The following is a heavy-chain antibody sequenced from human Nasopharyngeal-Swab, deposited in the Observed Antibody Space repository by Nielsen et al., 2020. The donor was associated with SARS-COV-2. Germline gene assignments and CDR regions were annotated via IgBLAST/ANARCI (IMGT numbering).Heavy chain of an antibody. Sequence: GSLRLSCSVSGGSISSRSYYWVWLRQAPGKGLEWIGSIYSSGDTYYNPPLKSRVTISLDTSKNQFSLKLSSVTAADTAMYSCARGYSSFDPWGQGTLVTVSS. J-gene: IGHJ5*02. CDR2: IYSSGDT. CDR3: ARGYSSFDP. D-gene: IGHD6-19*01. CDR1: GGSISSRSYY. V-gene: IGHV4-39*07.